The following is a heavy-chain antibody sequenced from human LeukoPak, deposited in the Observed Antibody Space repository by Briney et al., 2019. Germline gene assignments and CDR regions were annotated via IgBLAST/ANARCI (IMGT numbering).Heavy chain of an antibody. Sequence: GASVKVSCKASGYTFTSYGISWVRQAPGQGLEWMGWISAYNGNTNYAQKLQGRVTMTTDTSTSTAYMELRSLRSDDTAVYYCARVTGGYYYDAFDIWGQGTMVTVSS. J-gene: IGHJ3*02. V-gene: IGHV1-18*01. CDR1: GYTFTSYG. CDR3: ARVTGGYYYDAFDI. D-gene: IGHD3-22*01. CDR2: ISAYNGNT.